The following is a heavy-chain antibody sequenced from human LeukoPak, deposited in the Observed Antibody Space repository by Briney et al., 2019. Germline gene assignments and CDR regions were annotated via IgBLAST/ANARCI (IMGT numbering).Heavy chain of an antibody. V-gene: IGHV3-30-3*01. CDR3: ARDQGYDSSGYYPGWFDP. CDR1: GFTFSSYA. Sequence: GRSLRLSCAASGFTFSSYAMHWVRQAPGTGLEWVAVISYDGSNKYYADSVKGRFTISRDNSKNTLYLQMNSLRAEDTAVYYCARDQGYDSSGYYPGWFDPWGQGTLVTVSS. J-gene: IGHJ5*02. D-gene: IGHD3-22*01. CDR2: ISYDGSNK.